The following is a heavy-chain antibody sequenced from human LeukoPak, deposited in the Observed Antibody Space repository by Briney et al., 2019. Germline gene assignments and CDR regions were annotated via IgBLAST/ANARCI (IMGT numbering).Heavy chain of an antibody. CDR2: INPSGGST. Sequence: ASVKVSCKASGYTFTSYYMHWVRQAPGQGLEWMGIINPSGGSTSYAQKFRGRVTMTRDTSTSTAYMELSSLRSEDTAVYYCAREVYAIVNWFDPWGQGTLVTVSS. CDR3: AREVYAIVNWFDP. V-gene: IGHV1-46*01. CDR1: GYTFTSYY. D-gene: IGHD2-8*01. J-gene: IGHJ5*02.